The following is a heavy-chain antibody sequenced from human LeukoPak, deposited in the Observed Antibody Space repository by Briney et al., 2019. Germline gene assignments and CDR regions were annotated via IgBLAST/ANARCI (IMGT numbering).Heavy chain of an antibody. Sequence: PGRSLRLSCAASGFTFSSYGMHWVRQAPGKGLEWVAVISYDGSNKYYADSVKGRFTISRDNSKNTLYLQMNSLRAEDTAVYYCARPLYESSGYSAYWGQGTLVTVSS. CDR2: ISYDGSNK. V-gene: IGHV3-30*03. J-gene: IGHJ4*02. CDR3: ARPLYESSGYSAY. D-gene: IGHD3-22*01. CDR1: GFTFSSYG.